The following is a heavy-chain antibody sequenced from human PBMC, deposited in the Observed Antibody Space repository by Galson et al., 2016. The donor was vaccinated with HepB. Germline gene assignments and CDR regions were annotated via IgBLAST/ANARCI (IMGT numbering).Heavy chain of an antibody. D-gene: IGHD3-10*01. CDR1: GGSISSSNYY. CDR2: IYYSGST. CDR3: AGNPLLYMVRGVIIAGMYV. J-gene: IGHJ6*02. V-gene: IGHV4-39*01. Sequence: SETLSLTCIVSGGSISSSNYYWGWIRQPPGKGLAWIGSIYYSGSTYYNPSLKSRVTISIDTSKNQFSLNLSSVTAADTGVYYCAGNPLLYMVRGVIIAGMYVWGQGTTVTVSS.